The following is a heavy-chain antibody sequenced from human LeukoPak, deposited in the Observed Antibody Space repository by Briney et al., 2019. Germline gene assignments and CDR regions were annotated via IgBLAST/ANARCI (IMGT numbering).Heavy chain of an antibody. J-gene: IGHJ5*02. V-gene: IGHV3-30*02. Sequence: GGSLRLSCAASGFTFSSYGMHWVRQAPGKGLEWVAFIRYDGSNKYYADSVKGRFTISRDNSKNTLYLQMNSLRAEDTAVYYCARATYYYDSSGAQNNWFDPWGQGTLVTVSS. CDR3: ARATYYYDSSGAQNNWFDP. CDR2: IRYDGSNK. D-gene: IGHD3-22*01. CDR1: GFTFSSYG.